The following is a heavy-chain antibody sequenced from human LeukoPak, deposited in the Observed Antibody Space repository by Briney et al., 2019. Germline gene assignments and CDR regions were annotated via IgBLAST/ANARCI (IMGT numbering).Heavy chain of an antibody. CDR3: VKEPQYSDTSGH. J-gene: IGHJ4*02. CDR2: IWYDGSNK. D-gene: IGHD3-22*01. CDR1: GFTFSSYG. Sequence: GGSLRLSCAASGFTFSSYGMHWVRQAPGKGLEWVAVIWYDGSNKYYADSVKGRFTISRDNSKNTLYLQMNSLRAEDTAVYYCVKEPQYSDTSGHWGQGTLVTVSS. V-gene: IGHV3-33*06.